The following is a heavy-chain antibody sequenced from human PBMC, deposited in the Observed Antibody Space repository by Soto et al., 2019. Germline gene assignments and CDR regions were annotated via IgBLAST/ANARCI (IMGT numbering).Heavy chain of an antibody. J-gene: IGHJ1*01. Sequence: QVQLVQSGAEVKKPGASVKVSCKASGYTITAHFLHWVRQAPGQGLEWMGWINPKTGVTDYSRKFRGRVTMSRDTSLNTAYMQLSRLTSDDTAVYFCATHNGPYFGSVWGRGTLVTVSS. CDR3: ATHNGPYFGSV. D-gene: IGHD2-8*01. CDR1: GYTITAHF. CDR2: INPKTGVT. V-gene: IGHV1-2*02.